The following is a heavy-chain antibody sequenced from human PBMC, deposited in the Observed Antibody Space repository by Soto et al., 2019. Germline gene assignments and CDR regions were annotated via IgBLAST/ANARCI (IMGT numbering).Heavy chain of an antibody. J-gene: IGHJ5*02. CDR2: VSPYDGDT. Sequence: QVQLVQSGVEVKKPGASVKVSCKASGYTFTTYGISWVRQAPGQGLEWVGWVSPYDGDTNYADALQGRGTMTTDTSTTTAYQELSSLRSDDTAMYYCARDHGGSYQADSFDPWGQGTLVIVSS. V-gene: IGHV1-18*01. CDR1: GYTFTTYG. CDR3: ARDHGGSYQADSFDP. D-gene: IGHD1-26*01.